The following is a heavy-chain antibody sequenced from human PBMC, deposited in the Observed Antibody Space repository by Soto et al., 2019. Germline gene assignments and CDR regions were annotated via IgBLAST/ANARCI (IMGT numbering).Heavy chain of an antibody. CDR1: GFTFSGFD. CDR3: ARGQEVGAHFFDS. Sequence: PGGSLRLSCEASGFTFSGFDMHWVRQPTGKGLEWVSTIGTAGDTYYAVSVKDRFTISRDNAKNSLSLQMNSLRAGDTAVYFCARGQEVGAHFFDSWGQGTQVTVSS. CDR2: IGTAGDT. D-gene: IGHD2-15*01. V-gene: IGHV3-13*01. J-gene: IGHJ4*02.